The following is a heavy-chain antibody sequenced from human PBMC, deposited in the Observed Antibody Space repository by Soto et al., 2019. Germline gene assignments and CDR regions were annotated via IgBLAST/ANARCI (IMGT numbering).Heavy chain of an antibody. Sequence: KASETLSLTCAVSGYSISTGFNWAWIRQPPGKGLEWIGSIYHSGSTYYNLSLKSRVTISSDASKNQISLKLSSVTAADTALYHCERDSGNGFYQIDPWGQGTLVTVSS. CDR2: IYHSGST. CDR3: ERDSGNGFYQIDP. CDR1: GYSISTGFN. J-gene: IGHJ5*02. V-gene: IGHV4-38-2*02. D-gene: IGHD2-2*01.